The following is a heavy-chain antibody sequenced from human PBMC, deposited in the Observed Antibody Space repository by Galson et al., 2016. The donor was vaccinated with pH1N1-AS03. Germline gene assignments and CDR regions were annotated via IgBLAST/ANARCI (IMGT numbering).Heavy chain of an antibody. CDR2: IWYDGSYE. J-gene: IGHJ4*02. CDR3: ARDLGPYSTSWYLLFY. D-gene: IGHD6-13*01. Sequence: SLRLSCAASGFTFSTYGVHWVRQAPGKGLEWVALIWYDGSYEYYADSVKGRFTITRDNSKNTLYLQMNSLRVDDTAVYYCARDLGPYSTSWYLLFYWGLGTLVTVSS. V-gene: IGHV3-33*01. CDR1: GFTFSTYG.